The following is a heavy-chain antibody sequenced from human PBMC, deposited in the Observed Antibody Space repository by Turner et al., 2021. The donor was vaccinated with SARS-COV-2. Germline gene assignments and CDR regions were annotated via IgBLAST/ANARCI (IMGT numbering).Heavy chain of an antibody. CDR1: GFTVSSNY. Sequence: EVQLVESGGGLVQPGGSLILSCAASGFTVSSNYMSWVRQAPGKGLEWVSLIYSGGTTYYADSVKGRFTISRHNSKNTLYLQMNSLRAEDTAVYYCARELNYYGMDVWGQGTTVTVSS. V-gene: IGHV3-53*04. J-gene: IGHJ6*02. CDR2: IYSGGTT. CDR3: ARELNYYGMDV.